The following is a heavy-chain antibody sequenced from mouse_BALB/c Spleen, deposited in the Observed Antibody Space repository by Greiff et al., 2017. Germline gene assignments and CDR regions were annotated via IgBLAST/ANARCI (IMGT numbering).Heavy chain of an antibody. CDR1: GYSFTSYY. CDR2: IFPGSGNT. J-gene: IGHJ2*01. V-gene: IGHV1-66*01. Sequence: QVQLKQSGPELVKPGASVKISCKASGYSFTSYYIHWVKQRPGQGLEWIGWIFPGSGNTKYNEKFKGKATLTADTSSSTAYMQLSSLTSEDSAVYFCARLGYYGSSYVGYWGQGTTLTVSA. D-gene: IGHD1-1*01. CDR3: ARLGYYGSSYVGY.